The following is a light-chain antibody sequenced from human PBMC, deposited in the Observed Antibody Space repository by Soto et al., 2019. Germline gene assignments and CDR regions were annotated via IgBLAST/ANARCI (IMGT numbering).Light chain of an antibody. J-gene: IGLJ1*01. CDR1: NSNIGSNT. V-gene: IGLV1-44*01. CDR2: YNS. Sequence: QSVLTQPPSVSGTPGQRVTISCSGRNSNIGSNTVNWYRQLPGTAPRLLIYYNSERPSGVPDRFSGSKSGTSASLAIGGLQSGDEADFYCPSWNDSLYVYVFGTGTKLTVL. CDR3: PSWNDSLYVYV.